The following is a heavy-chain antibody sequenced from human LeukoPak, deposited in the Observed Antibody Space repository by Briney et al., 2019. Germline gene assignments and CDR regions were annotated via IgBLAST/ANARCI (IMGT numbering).Heavy chain of an antibody. CDR3: AKDSMEVPAALDY. CDR2: ISWDGGST. CDR1: GFTFDDYT. D-gene: IGHD2-2*01. J-gene: IGHJ4*02. V-gene: IGHV3-43*01. Sequence: GGSLRLSCAASGFTFDDYTMHWVRQAPGKGLEWVSLISWDGGSTYYADSVKGRFTISRDNSKNSLYLQMNSLRTEDTALHYCAKDSMEVPAALDYWGQGTLVTVSS.